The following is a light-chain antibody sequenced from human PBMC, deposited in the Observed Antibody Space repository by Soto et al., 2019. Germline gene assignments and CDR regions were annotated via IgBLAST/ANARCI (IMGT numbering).Light chain of an antibody. Sequence: EILLTQSPGTLSLSPGERATLSCRASQSLNRRYLAWYQQKPGQAPRLLIYDASRRATDIPDRFSGSGSGTDFTLTITRLEPEDFAVYICQHYGYPQWTFGPGTKVDIK. J-gene: IGKJ1*01. CDR3: QHYGYPQWT. CDR1: QSLNRRY. CDR2: DAS. V-gene: IGKV3-20*01.